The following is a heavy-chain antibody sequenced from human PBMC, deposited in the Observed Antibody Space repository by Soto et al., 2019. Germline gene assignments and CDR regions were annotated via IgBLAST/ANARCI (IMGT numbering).Heavy chain of an antibody. V-gene: IGHV1-69*02. CDR1: GGTFSSYT. CDR2: IIPILGIA. CDR3: ARAHACGHFDP. J-gene: IGHJ5*02. Sequence: SVKVSCKASGGTFSSYTISWVRQAPGQGLEWMGRIIPILGIANYAQKFQGRVTITADKSTSTAYMELSSLRSEDTAVYYCARAHACGHFDPWGQGTLVPVSS. D-gene: IGHD1-26*01.